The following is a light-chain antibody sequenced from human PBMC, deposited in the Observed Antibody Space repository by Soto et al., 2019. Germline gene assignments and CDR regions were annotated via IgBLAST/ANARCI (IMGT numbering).Light chain of an antibody. CDR3: QSFDRNLGGAV. J-gene: IGLJ3*02. Sequence: QSVLTQPPSVSGAPGQRVTISCTGTSSNIGAGYDVHWYQQLPGTAPKLLIYGNTNRPSGVPDRFSGSKSADAASLAITGXXXXDEAHYYCQSFDRNLGGAVXGGGTKLTVL. CDR1: SSNIGAGYD. CDR2: GNT. V-gene: IGLV1-40*01.